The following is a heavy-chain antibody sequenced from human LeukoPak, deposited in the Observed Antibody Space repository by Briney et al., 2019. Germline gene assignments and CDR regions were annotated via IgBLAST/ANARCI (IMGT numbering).Heavy chain of an antibody. D-gene: IGHD2-15*01. CDR1: GFTFSTYG. J-gene: IGHJ6*02. CDR3: ARLVGYCSGGSCYDPFVYYYYGMDV. V-gene: IGHV4-34*01. Sequence: GSLRLSCAASGFTFSTYGMHWVRQAPGKGLEWIGEIDHSGSTNYNPSLKSRVTISVDTSKNQFSLKLSSVTAADTAVYYCARLVGYCSGGSCYDPFVYYYYGMDVWGQGTTVTVSS. CDR2: IDHSGST.